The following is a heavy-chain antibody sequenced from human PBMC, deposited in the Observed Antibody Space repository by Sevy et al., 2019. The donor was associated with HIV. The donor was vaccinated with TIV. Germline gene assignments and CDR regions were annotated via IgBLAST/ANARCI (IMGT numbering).Heavy chain of an antibody. CDR3: AKDQGLYYDFWSGYWAFDY. CDR2: ISYDGSNK. Sequence: GGSLRLSCAASGFTFSSYGMHWVRQAPGKGLEWVAVISYDGSNKYYADSVKGQFTISRDNSKNTLYLQMNSLRAEDTAVYYCAKDQGLYYDFWSGYWAFDYWGQGTLVTVSS. V-gene: IGHV3-30*18. CDR1: GFTFSSYG. J-gene: IGHJ4*02. D-gene: IGHD3-3*01.